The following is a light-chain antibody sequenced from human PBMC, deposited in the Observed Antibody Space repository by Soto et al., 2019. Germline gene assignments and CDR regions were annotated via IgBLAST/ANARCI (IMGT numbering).Light chain of an antibody. J-gene: IGLJ3*02. Sequence: QSALTQPASVSGSPGQSITISCTGTSSDVGSYNLVSWYQQHPGKAPKLMIYEVSKRPPGVSNRFSGSKSGNTASLTISGLQAEDEADYYCCSYAGSSTVGFGGGTKLTVL. V-gene: IGLV2-23*02. CDR2: EVS. CDR1: SSDVGSYNL. CDR3: CSYAGSSTVG.